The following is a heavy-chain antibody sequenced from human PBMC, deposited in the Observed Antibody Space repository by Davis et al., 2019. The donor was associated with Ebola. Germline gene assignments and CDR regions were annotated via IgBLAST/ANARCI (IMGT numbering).Heavy chain of an antibody. CDR3: ASLRQTYDSSGYSQPFDY. D-gene: IGHD3-22*01. V-gene: IGHV4-39*01. CDR2: IYYSGST. J-gene: IGHJ4*02. CDR1: SGSISSSSYY. Sequence: MPSETLSLTCTVSSGSISSSSYYWGWIRQPPGKGLEWIANIYYSGSTQYNPSLKSRVTISVDTSKNQFSLKLTSVTAADTAVYYCASLRQTYDSSGYSQPFDYWGQGSLLTVSS.